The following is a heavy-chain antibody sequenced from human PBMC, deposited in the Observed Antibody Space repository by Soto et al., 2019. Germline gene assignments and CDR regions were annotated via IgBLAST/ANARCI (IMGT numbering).Heavy chain of an antibody. D-gene: IGHD6-19*01. J-gene: IGHJ6*02. CDR3: AVSGLYYYYGMDV. Sequence: QVQLVESGGGVVQPGRSLRLSCAASGFTFSSYAMHWVRQAPGKGLEWVAVISYDGSNKYYADSVKGRVTISRDNSKNTLYLQMNSLRAEDTAVYYCAVSGLYYYYGMDVWGQGTTVTVSS. CDR2: ISYDGSNK. V-gene: IGHV3-30-3*01. CDR1: GFTFSSYA.